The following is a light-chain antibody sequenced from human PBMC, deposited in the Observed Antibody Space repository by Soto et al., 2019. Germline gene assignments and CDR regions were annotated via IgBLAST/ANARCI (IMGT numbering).Light chain of an antibody. CDR1: QDIRGA. CDR3: QQFLSYPIT. CDR2: DAS. V-gene: IGKV1-13*02. J-gene: IGKJ5*01. Sequence: IQLTQSPASLSASVGERVTITCRASQDIRGALAWYQQSPGEAPQLLIYDASTLESGVPSRFSGSSSGTHFTLTISSLQPEDFATYYCQQFLSYPITVGQGTRLEI.